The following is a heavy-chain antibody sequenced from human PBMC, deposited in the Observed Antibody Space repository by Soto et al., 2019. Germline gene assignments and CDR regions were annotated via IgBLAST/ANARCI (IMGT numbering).Heavy chain of an antibody. J-gene: IGHJ6*02. CDR3: ARVGCGGDCYYYYYYGMDV. CDR1: GYSFTSYW. CDR2: IYPGDSDT. D-gene: IGHD2-21*02. Sequence: GESLKISCKGSGYSFTSYWIGWVRQMPGKGLEWMGIIYPGDSDTRYSPSFQGQVTISADKSISTAYLQWSSLRASDTAMYYCARVGCGGDCYYYYYYGMDVWGQGTTVTVS. V-gene: IGHV5-51*01.